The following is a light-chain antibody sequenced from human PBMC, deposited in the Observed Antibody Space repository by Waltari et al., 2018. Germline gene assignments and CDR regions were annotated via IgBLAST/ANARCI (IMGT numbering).Light chain of an antibody. Sequence: QSALTQPASVSGSPGQSITISCTGTSSDIGDYIVSWYQQHPGKAPKLMIYEVGSRPPGVSNRFSGSKSGNTASLTISGLQAEDEADYYCLSFAGSSTYYVFGTGTKVTVL. V-gene: IGLV2-23*02. CDR1: SSDIGDYI. J-gene: IGLJ1*01. CDR3: LSFAGSSTYYV. CDR2: EVG.